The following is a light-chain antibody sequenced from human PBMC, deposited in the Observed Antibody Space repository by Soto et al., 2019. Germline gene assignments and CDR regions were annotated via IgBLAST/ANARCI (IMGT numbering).Light chain of an antibody. J-gene: IGKJ1*01. CDR2: AAS. CDR1: QSISSY. V-gene: IGKV1-39*01. Sequence: IQMTQSPSSLSASIGGRVTITCRASQSISSYLNWYQQKPGKAPKLLIYAASSLQSGVPSRFSGSGSGTDFTLTISSLQPEDFATYYGQQSYSTLRGTFGQGTKVDIK. CDR3: QQSYSTLRGT.